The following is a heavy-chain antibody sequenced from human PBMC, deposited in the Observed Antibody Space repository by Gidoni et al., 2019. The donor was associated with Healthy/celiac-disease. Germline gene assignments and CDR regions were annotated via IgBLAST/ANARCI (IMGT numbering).Heavy chain of an antibody. V-gene: IGHV3-23*01. CDR3: AKTLYYYGSGSPKKNYYFDY. CDR1: GFTFSSYA. CDR2: ISGSGGST. J-gene: IGHJ4*02. Sequence: EVQLLESGGGFVQPGGSLRLSCAASGFTFSSYARRWVRQAPGKGLVWVSAISGSGGSTYYADSVKGRFTIARDNSKNTLYLQMNSLRAEDTAVYYCAKTLYYYGSGSPKKNYYFDYWGQGTLVTVSS. D-gene: IGHD3-10*01.